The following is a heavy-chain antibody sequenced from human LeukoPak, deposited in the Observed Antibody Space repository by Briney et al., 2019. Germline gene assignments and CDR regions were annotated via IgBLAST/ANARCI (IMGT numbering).Heavy chain of an antibody. CDR2: INPSGGST. CDR3: ARGPMYGSGSYWGHPPHY. Sequence: ASVKVSCKASGYTFTSCYMHWVRQAPGQGLEWMGIINPSGGSTNYAQKFQGRVTMTRDTSTSTVYMELSSLRSEDTAVYYCARGPMYGSGSYWGHPPHYWGQGTLVTVSS. J-gene: IGHJ4*02. CDR1: GYTFTSCY. V-gene: IGHV1-46*01. D-gene: IGHD3-10*01.